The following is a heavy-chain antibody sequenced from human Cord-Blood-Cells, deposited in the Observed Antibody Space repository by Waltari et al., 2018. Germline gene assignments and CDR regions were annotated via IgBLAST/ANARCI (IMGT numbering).Heavy chain of an antibody. V-gene: IGHV3-9*01. CDR1: GFTFDDYA. Sequence: EVQLVESGGGLVQPGRSLRLSCAASGFTFDDYAMHCVRQAPGKGLEWVSGISWNSGSIGYADSVKGRFTISRDNAKNSLYLQMNSLRAEDTALYYCAKGRGVIHYYYGMDVWGQGTTVTVSS. J-gene: IGHJ6*02. CDR3: AKGRGVIHYYYGMDV. CDR2: ISWNSGSI. D-gene: IGHD3-10*01.